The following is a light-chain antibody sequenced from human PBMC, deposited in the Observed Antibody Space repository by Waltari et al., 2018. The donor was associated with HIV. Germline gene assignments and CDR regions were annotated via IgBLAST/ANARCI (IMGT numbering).Light chain of an antibody. CDR3: QQYGSSFLT. CDR2: GTS. Sequence: VLTQSPATLSLSPGERATLSCRASRSVGSNYLAWYQQRPGQTPRLLIYGTSNRATGIPDRFTGGASGADFTLTISSLEPDDFAVYYCQQYGSSFLTFGPGTKVEI. V-gene: IGKV3-20*01. CDR1: RSVGSNY. J-gene: IGKJ3*01.